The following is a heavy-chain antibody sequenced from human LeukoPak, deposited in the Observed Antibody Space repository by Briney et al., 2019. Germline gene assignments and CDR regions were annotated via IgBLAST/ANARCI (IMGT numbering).Heavy chain of an antibody. CDR2: IYTGGKT. V-gene: IGHV3-53*01. CDR3: ARDLCTSTNCYGAFDY. J-gene: IGHJ4*02. Sequence: GGSLRLSCAASGFTVSSNNMSWVRQAPGKGLEWVSIIYTGGKTYYADSVKGRFTISRDNSKNTVYLQMNSLRAEDTAVYYCARDLCTSTNCYGAFDYWGQGTLVTVSS. D-gene: IGHD2-2*01. CDR1: GFTVSSNN.